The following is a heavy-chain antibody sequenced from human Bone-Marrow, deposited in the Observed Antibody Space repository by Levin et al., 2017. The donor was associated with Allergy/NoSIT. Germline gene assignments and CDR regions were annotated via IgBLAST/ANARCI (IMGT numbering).Heavy chain of an antibody. CDR3: ARPPYSFGFDT. V-gene: IGHV4-34*01. D-gene: IGHD5-12*01. CDR1: GGSLSDYH. CDR2: INYRGNT. J-gene: IGHJ3*02. Sequence: SETLSLTCAVYGGSLSDYHWTWIRQPPGKGLEWIADINYRGNTNYNPSLKSRVTTSIDTSKNQVPLKLTSVTAADTAVYYCARPPYSFGFDTWGQGTMVTVSS.